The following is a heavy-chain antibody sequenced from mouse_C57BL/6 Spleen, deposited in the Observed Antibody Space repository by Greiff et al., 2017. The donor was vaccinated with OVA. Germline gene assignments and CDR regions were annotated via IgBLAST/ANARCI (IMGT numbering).Heavy chain of an antibody. CDR2: ISDGGSYT. D-gene: IGHD2-4*01. J-gene: IGHJ3*01. CDR1: GFTFSSYA. CDR3: ARDQDYDAWFAY. Sequence: DVQLVESGGGLVKPGGSLKLSCAASGFTFSSYAMTWVRQTPEKRLEWVATISDGGSYTYYSDNVKGRFTISRDNAKNKLYLLMRQLKSEDTAMYYCARDQDYDAWFAYWGQGTLVTVSA. V-gene: IGHV5-4*01.